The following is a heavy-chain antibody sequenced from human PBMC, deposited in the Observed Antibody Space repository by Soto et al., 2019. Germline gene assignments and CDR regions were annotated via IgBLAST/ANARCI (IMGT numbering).Heavy chain of an antibody. CDR1: GYTFTSYG. CDR2: ISTYNGNT. Sequence: ASVKVSCKASGYTFTSYGISWVRQAPGQGLEWMGWISTYNGNTKYAQKFQGRVTITRDTSASTAYMELSSLRSEDTAVYYCARHGNYYDSSGYYYGWEYNWFDPWGQGTLVTVSS. V-gene: IGHV1-18*01. D-gene: IGHD3-22*01. CDR3: ARHGNYYDSSGYYYGWEYNWFDP. J-gene: IGHJ5*02.